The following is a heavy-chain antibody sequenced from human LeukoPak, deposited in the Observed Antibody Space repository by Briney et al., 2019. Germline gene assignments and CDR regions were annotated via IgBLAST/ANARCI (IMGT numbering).Heavy chain of an antibody. J-gene: IGHJ4*02. D-gene: IGHD3-10*01. Sequence: PSETLSLTCTVSGGSISSGSYYWSWIRQPAGKGLEWIGRIYTSGSTNYNPSLKSRVTISVDTSKNQFSLKLSSVTAADTAVYYCASSLVEDSGSYSDLFDYWGQGTLVTVSS. CDR2: IYTSGST. V-gene: IGHV4-61*02. CDR1: GGSISSGSYY. CDR3: ASSLVEDSGSYSDLFDY.